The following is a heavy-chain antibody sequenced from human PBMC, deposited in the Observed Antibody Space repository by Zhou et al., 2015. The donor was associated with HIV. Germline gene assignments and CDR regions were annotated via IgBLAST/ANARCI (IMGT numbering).Heavy chain of an antibody. CDR2: IIPTFGAA. CDR3: ARPGGMSNQLLSYYYYGMDV. V-gene: IGHV1-69*01. J-gene: IGHJ6*02. D-gene: IGHD2-2*01. CDR1: GGTFSSYG. Sequence: QVHLVQSGAEVKKPGSSVKVSCKASGGTFSSYGITWVRQAPGQGLEWMGGIIPTFGAAHYAQTFQGRVIITADESTTTVYMELSSLRIDDTAVYYCARPGGMSNQLLSYYYYGMDVWGQGTTVTVSS.